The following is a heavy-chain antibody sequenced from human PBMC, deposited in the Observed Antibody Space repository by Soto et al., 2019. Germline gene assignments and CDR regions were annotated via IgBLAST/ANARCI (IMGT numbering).Heavy chain of an antibody. CDR3: ARAYSYGYGLYFDY. CDR1: GGSIRSYY. D-gene: IGHD5-18*01. Sequence: SETLSLTCTVSGGSIRSYYWSWIRQPPGKGLELIGYIYYSGSTNYNPSVNSSLKSRATISVGTSKNQFSLKLSSVTAADTAVYYCARAYSYGYGLYFDYWGQGTLVTAPQ. CDR2: IYYSGST. V-gene: IGHV4-59*08. J-gene: IGHJ4*02.